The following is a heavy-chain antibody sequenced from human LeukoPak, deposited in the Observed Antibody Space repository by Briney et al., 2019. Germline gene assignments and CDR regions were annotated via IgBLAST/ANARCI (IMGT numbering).Heavy chain of an antibody. CDR3: ARGHSGYDDY. V-gene: IGHV4-4*07. CDR2: FYTSGSS. J-gene: IGHJ4*02. Sequence: PSEALSDTSTVPGGSMNSYYWSSIRQPPREGLEWIGRFYTSGSSNYNPSLKSRVTMSLDTSKNQFFLKLNSVTAADTAIYYCARGHSGYDDYWGQGTLVTVSS. CDR1: GGSMNSYY. D-gene: IGHD5-12*01.